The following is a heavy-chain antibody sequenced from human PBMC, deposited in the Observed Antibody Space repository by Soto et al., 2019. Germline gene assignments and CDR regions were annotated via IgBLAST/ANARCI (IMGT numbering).Heavy chain of an antibody. D-gene: IGHD2-21*02. CDR2: MYNTGST. V-gene: IGHV4-59*01. CDR3: ARDLWGYCGADCYPLDV. Sequence: TCTLSGRAIRSTYRSWIRQTPGKGLEWIGYMYNTGSTIYNPSLKSRVTISVDTSKNQFSLKLNSVTAADTAVYYCARDLWGYCGADCYPLDVWGQGTTVTVS. CDR1: GRAIRSTY. J-gene: IGHJ6*02.